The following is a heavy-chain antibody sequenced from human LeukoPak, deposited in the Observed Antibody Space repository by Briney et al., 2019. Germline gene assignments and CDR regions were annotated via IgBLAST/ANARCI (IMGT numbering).Heavy chain of an antibody. V-gene: IGHV4-59*01. J-gene: IGHJ3*02. Sequence: SETLSLTCTVSGXSISSYYGSWIRQPPGKGLEWIGYIYYSGSTNYNPSLKSRVTISVDTSKNQFSLKLSSVTAADTAVYYCARELNLGGGEAGAFDIWGQGTMVTVSS. CDR1: GXSISSYY. CDR2: IYYSGST. CDR3: ARELNLGGGEAGAFDI. D-gene: IGHD3-10*01.